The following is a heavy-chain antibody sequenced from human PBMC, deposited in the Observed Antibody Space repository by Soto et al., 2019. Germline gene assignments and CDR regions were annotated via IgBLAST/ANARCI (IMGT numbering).Heavy chain of an antibody. CDR1: GGSISSYY. CDR2: IYYSGST. Sequence: SETLSLTCTVSGGSISSYYWSWIRQPPGKGLEWIGYIYYSGSTNYNPSLKSRVTISVDTSKNQFSLKLSSVTAADTAVYYCARVLRFLEGMSYYYYMDVWGKGTTVTVSS. J-gene: IGHJ6*03. CDR3: ARVLRFLEGMSYYYYMDV. V-gene: IGHV4-59*01. D-gene: IGHD3-3*01.